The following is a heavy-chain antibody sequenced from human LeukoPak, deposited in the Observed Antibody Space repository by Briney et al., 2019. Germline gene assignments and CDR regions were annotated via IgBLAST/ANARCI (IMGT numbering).Heavy chain of an antibody. CDR3: ARCYYYYYMDV. J-gene: IGHJ6*03. V-gene: IGHV4-59*01. CDR2: IYYSGST. Sequence: GSXXXXYXXXVRXPPXKXVEWIGYIYYSGSTNYNPSLKSRVTISVDTSKNQFSLKLSSVTAADTAVYYCARCYYYYYMDVWGKGTTVTVSS. CDR1: GSXXXXY.